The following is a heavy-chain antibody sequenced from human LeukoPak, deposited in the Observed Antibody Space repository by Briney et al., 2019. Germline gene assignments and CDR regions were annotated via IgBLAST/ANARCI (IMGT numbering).Heavy chain of an antibody. D-gene: IGHD5-12*01. J-gene: IGHJ6*02. CDR1: GASISSSSYY. Sequence: PSETLSLTCTDSGASISSSSYYWGWIRQPPGKGLEWIGSIYDSGSTYYNPSLKSRVTISVDTSKNQFSLKLSSVTAADTAVYYCARLLSGVHGVDVWGQRTTVTVSS. V-gene: IGHV4-39*07. CDR2: IYDSGST. CDR3: ARLLSGVHGVDV.